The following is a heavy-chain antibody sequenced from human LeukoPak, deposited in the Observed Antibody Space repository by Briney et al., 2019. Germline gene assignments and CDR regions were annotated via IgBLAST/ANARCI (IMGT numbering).Heavy chain of an antibody. Sequence: GGSLRLSCAASGFTFSSYAMSWVRQAPGKGLEWVSAISGSGGSTYYADSVKGRFTISRDNSKNTPYLQMNSLRAEDTAVYYCAKLNGQLVRCWFDPWGQGTLVTVSS. CDR3: AKLNGQLVRCWFDP. CDR1: GFTFSSYA. V-gene: IGHV3-23*01. D-gene: IGHD6-6*01. J-gene: IGHJ5*02. CDR2: ISGSGGST.